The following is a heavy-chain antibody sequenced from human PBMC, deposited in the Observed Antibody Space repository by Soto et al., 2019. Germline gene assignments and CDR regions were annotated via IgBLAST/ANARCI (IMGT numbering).Heavy chain of an antibody. CDR1: GGSISSYY. D-gene: IGHD6-19*01. CDR2: IYYSGST. J-gene: IGHJ6*02. Sequence: PSETLSLTCTVSGGSISSYYWSWIRQPPGEGLEWIGYIYYSGSTNYNPSLKSRVTISVDTSKNQFSLKLSSVTAADTAVYYCARDRASAVAGTLYYYYGMDVWGQGTTVTVSS. V-gene: IGHV4-59*01. CDR3: ARDRASAVAGTLYYYYGMDV.